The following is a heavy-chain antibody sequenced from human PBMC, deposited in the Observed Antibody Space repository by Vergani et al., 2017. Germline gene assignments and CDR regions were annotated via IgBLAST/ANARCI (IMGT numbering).Heavy chain of an antibody. CDR1: GESFSSFY. D-gene: IGHD3-10*01. V-gene: IGHV4-34*02. CDR2: INNDRHT. CDR3: AVRPRVNLVGGAIVTKRTFDY. Sequence: QVQLQQWGAGVVKPSGTLSLTCAVFGESFSSFYWSWIRQTPGKGLEWIGEINNDRHTNYNPSLRSRVTVSRDTAKNQFALNLMSVTATDTAMYYCAVRPRVNLVGGAIVTKRTFDYWSQGSLVTVSS. J-gene: IGHJ4*02.